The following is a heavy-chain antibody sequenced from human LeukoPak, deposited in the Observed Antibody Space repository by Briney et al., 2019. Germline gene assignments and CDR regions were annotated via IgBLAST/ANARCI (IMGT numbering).Heavy chain of an antibody. CDR3: TRDTGTTGEVKFDP. Sequence: PSETLSLTCTVSGGSISSYYWSWIRQPPGKGLEWIGYIYYSGSTNYNPSLRSRVTISVDTSKNQFSLNLMSVTAADTAVYYCTRDTGTTGEVKFDPWGQGTLVTVSS. CDR2: IYYSGST. V-gene: IGHV4-59*12. D-gene: IGHD4-17*01. CDR1: GGSISSYY. J-gene: IGHJ5*02.